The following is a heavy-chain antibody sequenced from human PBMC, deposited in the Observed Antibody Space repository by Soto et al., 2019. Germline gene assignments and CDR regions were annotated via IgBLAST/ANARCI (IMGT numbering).Heavy chain of an antibody. Sequence: QVQLVESGGGVVQPGTSLRLSCAASGFRFKSFVMHWVRQAPGKGLEWVAFTSYDGNNKDYGDSVKGRFTVSRDNSQNTLHLQMDFLRTEDTALYYCARWGTTGEFDLWGQGTLVSVTS. CDR1: GFRFKSFV. D-gene: IGHD3-16*01. CDR2: TSYDGNNK. CDR3: ARWGTTGEFDL. J-gene: IGHJ4*02. V-gene: IGHV3-30*19.